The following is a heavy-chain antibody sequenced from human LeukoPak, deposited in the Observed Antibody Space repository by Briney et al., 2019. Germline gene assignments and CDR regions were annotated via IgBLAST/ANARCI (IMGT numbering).Heavy chain of an antibody. CDR1: GFTFSNFA. V-gene: IGHV3-30-3*01. CDR2: ISYDGSNK. D-gene: IGHD3-22*01. J-gene: IGHJ4*02. Sequence: PGGSLRLSCAASGFTFSNFAMHWVRQAPGKGLEWVAVISYDGSNKYYADSVKGRFTISRDNSKNTLYLQMNSLRAEDTAVYYCARGPSAYDSSRFGDYFDYWGQGTLVTVSS. CDR3: ARGPSAYDSSRFGDYFDY.